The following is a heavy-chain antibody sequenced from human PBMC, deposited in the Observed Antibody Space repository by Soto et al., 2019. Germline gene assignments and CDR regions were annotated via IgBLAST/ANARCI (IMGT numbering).Heavy chain of an antibody. J-gene: IGHJ5*02. V-gene: IGHV3-20*04. D-gene: IGHD3-10*02. CDR2: INWNGGST. CDR1: GFTFDDYG. CDR3: ARALPYYYFRGRFDP. Sequence: EVQLVESGGGVVRPGGSLRLSCAASGFTFDDYGMSWVRQAPGKGREWVSGINWNGGSTGDADSVKGRFTISRVNAKNSLYLQMNSLRAEDTALYYCARALPYYYFRGRFDPWGQGTLVTVSS.